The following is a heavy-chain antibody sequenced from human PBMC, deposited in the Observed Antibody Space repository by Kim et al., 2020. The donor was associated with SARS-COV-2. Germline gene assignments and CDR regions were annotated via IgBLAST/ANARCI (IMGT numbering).Heavy chain of an antibody. J-gene: IGHJ4*02. Sequence: ASVKVSCKASGYTFSNYGFSWVRQAPGQGLEWMGWIGAYNGNTNYAQKFQGRVSMTTDTSTSTGYMELRSLRSDDTAVYYCARDGNGDIWGGSVAPGDYWGQGTLVTVSS. CDR1: GYTFSNYG. V-gene: IGHV1-18*04. CDR2: IGAYNGNT. CDR3: ARDGNGDIWGGSVAPGDY. D-gene: IGHD3-3*01.